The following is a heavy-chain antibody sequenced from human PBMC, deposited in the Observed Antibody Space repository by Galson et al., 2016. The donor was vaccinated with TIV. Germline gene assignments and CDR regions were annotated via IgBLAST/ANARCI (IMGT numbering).Heavy chain of an antibody. Sequence: LRLSCAASGFTFSSYAMHWVRQAPGKGLEWVSGIVGTGGTTYYADSVKGRFSISRDNSKNTLYLQMNSLRGEDTALYSCTRRKNYGGDAFGLWGQGTLVTGSS. CDR3: TRRKNYGGDAFGL. CDR1: GFTFSSYA. CDR2: IVGTGGTT. J-gene: IGHJ3*01. V-gene: IGHV3-23*01. D-gene: IGHD4-23*01.